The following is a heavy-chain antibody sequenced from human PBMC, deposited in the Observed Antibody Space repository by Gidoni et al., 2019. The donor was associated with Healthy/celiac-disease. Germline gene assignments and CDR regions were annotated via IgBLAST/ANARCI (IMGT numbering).Heavy chain of an antibody. Sequence: GSISSGGYYWSWIRQHPGKGLEWIGYIYYSGSTYYNPSLKSRVTISVDTSKNQFSLKLCSVTAADPAVYYCARYKGHGAAQEFDPWGQGTLVTVSS. V-gene: IGHV4-31*02. D-gene: IGHD6-25*01. CDR2: IYYSGST. CDR1: GSISSGGYY. J-gene: IGHJ5*02. CDR3: ARYKGHGAAQEFDP.